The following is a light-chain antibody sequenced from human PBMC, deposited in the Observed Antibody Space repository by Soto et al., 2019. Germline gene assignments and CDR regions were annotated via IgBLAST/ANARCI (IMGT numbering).Light chain of an antibody. J-gene: IGLJ2*01. V-gene: IGLV2-14*01. CDR2: EVS. CDR3: SSYAASNTVV. Sequence: QSALTQPPSVSGSPGQSITISCTGTSSDVGGYNYLSWYQQNPGKAPKVMIYEVSNRPSGVSNRFSGSKSGNTASLTISGLQAEDEADYYCSSYAASNTVVFGGGTKVTVL. CDR1: SSDVGGYNY.